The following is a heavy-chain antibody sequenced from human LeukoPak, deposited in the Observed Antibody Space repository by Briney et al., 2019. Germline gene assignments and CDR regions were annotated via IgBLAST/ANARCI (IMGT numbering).Heavy chain of an antibody. CDR1: GGTFSSYA. J-gene: IGHJ4*02. D-gene: IGHD3-22*01. CDR3: ARGHDSSGYFVY. Sequence: SVKVSCKASGGTFSSYAISWVRQAPGQGLERMGGIIPTFGTANYAQKFQGRVTITTDESTSTAYMELSSLRSEDTAVYYCARGHDSSGYFVYWGQGTLVTVSS. CDR2: IIPTFGTA. V-gene: IGHV1-69*05.